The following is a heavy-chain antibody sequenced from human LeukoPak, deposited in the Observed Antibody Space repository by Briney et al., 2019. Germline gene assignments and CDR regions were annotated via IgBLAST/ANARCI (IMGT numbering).Heavy chain of an antibody. Sequence: SETLSLTCTVTGGSISSYHWSWIRQPPGKGLEWIGYIYYSGSTNYNPSLKSRVTISVDTSKNQFSLKLSSVTAADTAVYYCARAEYYYDSSGYYYWFTPWGQGTLVTVSS. J-gene: IGHJ5*02. CDR3: ARAEYYYDSSGYYYWFTP. CDR1: GGSISSYH. D-gene: IGHD3-22*01. CDR2: IYYSGST. V-gene: IGHV4-59*01.